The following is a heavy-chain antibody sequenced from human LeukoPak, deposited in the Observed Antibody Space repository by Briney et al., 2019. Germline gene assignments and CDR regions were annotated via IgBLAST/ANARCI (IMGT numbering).Heavy chain of an antibody. CDR3: ARGGYYYLDV. Sequence: PSETLSLTCTVSDGSMSPYYWSWILQSPGKGLEWIAYIFYNGNTKYNPSLWSRVTISIDTSRNQFSLNLNSVTAADTAVYYCARGGYYYLDVWGKGTTVTVSS. CDR1: DGSMSPYY. CDR2: IFYNGNT. V-gene: IGHV4-59*01. J-gene: IGHJ6*03.